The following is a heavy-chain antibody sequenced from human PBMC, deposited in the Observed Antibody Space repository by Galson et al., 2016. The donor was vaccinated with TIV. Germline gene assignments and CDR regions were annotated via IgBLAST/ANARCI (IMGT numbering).Heavy chain of an antibody. CDR1: GFPFSNYA. Sequence: SLRLSCAASGFPFSNYAMHWVRQAPGKGLEWVAVISYDGSITYYADSVKGRFTISRDNSENTMYLQMNGLRVEDTAVYYCASRYEFWSGGPKYDRDVWGQGTTVTVSS. V-gene: IGHV3-30-3*01. D-gene: IGHD3-3*01. CDR2: ISYDGSIT. CDR3: ASRYEFWSGGPKYDRDV. J-gene: IGHJ6*02.